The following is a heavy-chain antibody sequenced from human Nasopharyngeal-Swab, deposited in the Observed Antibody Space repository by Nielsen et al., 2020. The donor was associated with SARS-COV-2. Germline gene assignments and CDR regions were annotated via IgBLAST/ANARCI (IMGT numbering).Heavy chain of an antibody. Sequence: SETLSLTCTVSGGSISSSSYYWGWIRQPPGKGLEWIGYIYYSGSTNYNPSLKSRVTISVDTSKNQFSLKLSSVTAADTAVYYCARDGGQWAFDIWGQGTMVTVSS. CDR1: GGSISSSSYY. J-gene: IGHJ3*02. D-gene: IGHD6-19*01. V-gene: IGHV4-61*01. CDR3: ARDGGQWAFDI. CDR2: IYYSGST.